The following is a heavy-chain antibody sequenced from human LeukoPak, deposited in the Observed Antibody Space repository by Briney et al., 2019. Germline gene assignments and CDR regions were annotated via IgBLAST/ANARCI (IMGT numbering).Heavy chain of an antibody. CDR2: ISSSSSYI. CDR1: GFTFSSYS. CDR3: AKDHMVRGVGFDY. V-gene: IGHV3-21*04. D-gene: IGHD3-10*01. Sequence: GGSLRLSCAASGFTFSSYSMNWVRQAPGKGLEWVSSISSSSSYIYYADSVKGRFTISRDNSKNTLYLQMNSLRAEDTAVYYCAKDHMVRGVGFDYWGQGTLVTVSS. J-gene: IGHJ4*02.